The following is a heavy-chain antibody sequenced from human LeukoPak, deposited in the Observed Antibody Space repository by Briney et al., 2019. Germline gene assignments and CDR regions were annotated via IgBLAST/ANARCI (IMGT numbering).Heavy chain of an antibody. V-gene: IGHV3-7*01. Sequence: GGSLRLSCAASGFTFSESWMSWVRQAPGKGLEWVANMNQDGSEKDYVDSVKGRFTISRDNARESLYLQMSSLRAEDTAVYYCATYTHWVAGDVWGHGTTVTVSS. CDR1: GFTFSESW. J-gene: IGHJ6*02. CDR3: ATYTHWVAGDV. D-gene: IGHD3-16*01. CDR2: MNQDGSEK.